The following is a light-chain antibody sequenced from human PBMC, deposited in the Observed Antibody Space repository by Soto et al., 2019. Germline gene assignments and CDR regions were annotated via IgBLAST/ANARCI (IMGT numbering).Light chain of an antibody. CDR2: AVT. CDR3: HSYDSSLSGSV. V-gene: IGLV1-40*01. CDR1: SSNIGAGYD. J-gene: IGLJ2*01. Sequence: QPVLTQPPSVSGAPGQRVTISCTGSSSNIGAGYDVHWYQRIPGTAPKLLIYAVTNRPSGVPDRFSGSKSDTSASLAITGLQAEDEADYYCHSYDSSLSGSVFGGGTQLTVL.